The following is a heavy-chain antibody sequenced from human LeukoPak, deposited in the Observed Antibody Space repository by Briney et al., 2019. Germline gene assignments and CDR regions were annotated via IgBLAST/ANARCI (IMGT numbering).Heavy chain of an antibody. CDR1: GFHFSDYV. V-gene: IGHV3-23*01. CDR2: VSGSGVST. J-gene: IGHJ5*02. D-gene: IGHD6-19*01. CDR3: AKGASSGWLLYWFDP. Sequence: GGSLRLSCAASGFHFSDYVMTWVRQAPGRGLEWVSGVSGSGVSTYYADSVKGRFAISRDNSKNTLYLQMNSLRAEDTAVYYCAKGASSGWLLYWFDPWGQGSLATVSS.